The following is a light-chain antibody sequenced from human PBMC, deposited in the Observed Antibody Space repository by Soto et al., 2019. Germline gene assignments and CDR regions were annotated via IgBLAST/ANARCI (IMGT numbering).Light chain of an antibody. V-gene: IGLV2-23*01. CDR3: CSSAPESTYV. Sequence: QSALAQPASVSGSPGQSITISCTGTSSDVGAYNSVSWYKQHPHRAPQVIIYKGTQRPSGVSNRFSGSTSGNAASLTISALQADAEADYFCCSSAPESTYVFGTGTKVTVL. J-gene: IGLJ1*01. CDR2: KGT. CDR1: SSDVGAYNS.